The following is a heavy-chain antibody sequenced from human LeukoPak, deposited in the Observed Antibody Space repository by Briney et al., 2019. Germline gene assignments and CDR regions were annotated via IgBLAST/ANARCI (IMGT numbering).Heavy chain of an antibody. Sequence: ASVKVSCKASGYTFTDYFMNWVRQAPGQGLEWMGWINPNSGGTNYAQKFQGRVTMTRDTSISTAYMELSRLRSDDTAVYYCARTMVRGVMSPIDYWGQGTLVTVSS. J-gene: IGHJ4*02. V-gene: IGHV1-2*02. CDR2: INPNSGGT. CDR1: GYTFTDYF. D-gene: IGHD3-10*01. CDR3: ARTMVRGVMSPIDY.